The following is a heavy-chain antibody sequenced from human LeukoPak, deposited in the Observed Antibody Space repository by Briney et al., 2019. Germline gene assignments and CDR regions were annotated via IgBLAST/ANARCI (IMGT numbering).Heavy chain of an antibody. CDR2: MNPNSGNT. V-gene: IGHV1-8*01. CDR3: ARLLGTYYYYGMDV. J-gene: IGHJ6*02. CDR1: GYTFTSYD. Sequence: ASVKVSCKASGYTFTSYDINWVRQATGQGLEWMGWMNPNSGNTGYAQKFQGRVTMTRNTSISTAYMELSSLRPEDTAVYYCARLLGTYYYYGMDVWGQGTTVTVSS. D-gene: IGHD7-27*01.